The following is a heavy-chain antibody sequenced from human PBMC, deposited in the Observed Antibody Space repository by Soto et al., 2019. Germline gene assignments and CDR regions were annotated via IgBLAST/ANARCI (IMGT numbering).Heavy chain of an antibody. CDR3: AKWNVYGDY. D-gene: IGHD1-1*01. J-gene: IGHJ4*02. V-gene: IGHV3-23*01. Sequence: EVQLLESGGGLVQPGGSLRLSCAVSGFSFSTYGVTWVRQAPGKGLEWVSGVSGGSGVTHYADSVKGRFTITGGNSKNTVYLHMNSLRVEGTAVYYCAKWNVYGDYWGQGTLVTVSS. CDR1: GFSFSTYG. CDR2: VSGGSGVT.